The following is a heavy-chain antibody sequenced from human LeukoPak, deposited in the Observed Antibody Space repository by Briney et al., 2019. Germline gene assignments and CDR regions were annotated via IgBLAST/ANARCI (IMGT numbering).Heavy chain of an antibody. J-gene: IGHJ6*02. CDR1: GDSVSSNSAA. CDR2: RYYRSKWYN. D-gene: IGHD7-27*01. Sequence: SQTLSLTCAISGDSVSSNSAAWNWIRQSPSRGLEWLGRRYYRSKWYNDYAVSVKSRITINPDTSKNQFSLQLNSVTPEDTAVYYCARGGGKANWGPKGYYYYGMDVWGQGTTVTVSS. CDR3: ARGGGKANWGPKGYYYYGMDV. V-gene: IGHV6-1*01.